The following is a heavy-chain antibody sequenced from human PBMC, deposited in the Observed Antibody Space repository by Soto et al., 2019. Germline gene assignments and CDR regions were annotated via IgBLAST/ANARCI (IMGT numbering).Heavy chain of an antibody. V-gene: IGHV3-30*03. J-gene: IGHJ4*02. CDR3: ATGQDYYEYYFDY. Sequence: QVQLVESGGGVVQPGRSLRLSCAASGFTFSSYGMHWVRQAPGKGLEWVAVISYDGSNKYYADSVKGRFTISRDNSKNTLYLQMNSLRAEDTAVYYCATGQDYYEYYFDYWGQGTLVTVSS. CDR1: GFTFSSYG. CDR2: ISYDGSNK. D-gene: IGHD3-22*01.